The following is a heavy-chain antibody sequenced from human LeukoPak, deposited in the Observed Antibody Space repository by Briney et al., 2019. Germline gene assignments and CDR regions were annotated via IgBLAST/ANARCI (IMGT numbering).Heavy chain of an antibody. Sequence: SETLSLTCTVSGGSISSHYWSWIQQPPGRGLEWIGYIYYSGSTNYNPSLKSRVTISVDTSKNQFSLKLSSVTAADTAVYYCARVRPGSRTYYYDSSGYYTPGPGGGYFDYWGQGTLVTVSS. CDR2: IYYSGST. J-gene: IGHJ4*02. CDR3: ARVRPGSRTYYYDSSGYYTPGPGGGYFDY. V-gene: IGHV4-59*11. D-gene: IGHD3-22*01. CDR1: GGSISSHY.